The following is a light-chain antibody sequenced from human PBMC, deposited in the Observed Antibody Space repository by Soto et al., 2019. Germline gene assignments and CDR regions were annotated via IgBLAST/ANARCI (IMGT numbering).Light chain of an antibody. CDR1: RSDIGSYNY. Sequence: QSALTQPASVSGSPGQSITISCSGTRSDIGSYNYVAWYQQFPGKTPKILIYGVSNRPSGVSSRFSGSKSGNTASLTISGLQAEDEADYYCISYSVSSTSDVFGSGTKLTVL. J-gene: IGLJ1*01. CDR2: GVS. V-gene: IGLV2-14*01. CDR3: ISYSVSSTSDV.